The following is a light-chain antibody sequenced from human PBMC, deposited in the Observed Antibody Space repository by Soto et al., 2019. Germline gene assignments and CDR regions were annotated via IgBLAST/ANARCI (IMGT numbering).Light chain of an antibody. CDR3: QQYGSSPT. J-gene: IGKJ1*01. CDR2: GAS. Sequence: EIVLTQSPGTLSLSPGERATLSCRASQSVSSTYLAWYQHKPGQAPRLLIYGASSRATGIPDRFSGSGSVTDFNLTISRLEPEDFAVYYCQQYGSSPTFGQGTKVEIK. V-gene: IGKV3-20*01. CDR1: QSVSSTY.